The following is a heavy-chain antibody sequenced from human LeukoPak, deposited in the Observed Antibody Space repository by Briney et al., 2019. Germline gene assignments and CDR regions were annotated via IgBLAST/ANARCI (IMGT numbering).Heavy chain of an antibody. V-gene: IGHV1-69*04. Sequence: GSSVKVSCKASGGTFSSYAISWVRQAPGQGLAWMGRIIPILDIANYAQKFQGRVTITADKSTSTAYMELSSLRSEDTAVYYCARDPAATAGVAAAGSYYFDYWGQGTLVTVSS. CDR1: GGTFSSYA. D-gene: IGHD6-13*01. J-gene: IGHJ4*02. CDR3: ARDPAATAGVAAAGSYYFDY. CDR2: IIPILDIA.